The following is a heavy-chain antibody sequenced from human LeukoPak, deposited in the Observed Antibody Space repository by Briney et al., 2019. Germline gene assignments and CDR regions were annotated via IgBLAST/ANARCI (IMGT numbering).Heavy chain of an antibody. D-gene: IGHD2/OR15-2a*01. CDR3: VSFYDTY. CDR2: NNSDGSCT. V-gene: IGHV3-74*01. Sequence: GGSLRLSCAASGNYRMHWVRQAPGTGLVWVSHNNSDGSCTSYADSVKGRFTISKDNAKNTVYLQMNSLRAEDTAVYYCVSFYDTYWGRRTLLTVSS. J-gene: IGHJ4*02. CDR1: GNYR.